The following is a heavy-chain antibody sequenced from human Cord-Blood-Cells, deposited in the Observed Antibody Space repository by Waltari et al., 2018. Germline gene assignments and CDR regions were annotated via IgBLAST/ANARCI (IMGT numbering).Heavy chain of an antibody. Sequence: EVQLLESGGGLVQPGGSLILSCAASGCTFRTHAMSGVRQALGKGQEGVSAISDRGGSTYYEDSVKGRFTISRDNSKNTLYLQMNSLRAEDTAVYYCAKHGYGSGSPPDYWGQGTLVTVSS. CDR2: ISDRGGST. CDR3: AKHGYGSGSPPDY. J-gene: IGHJ4*02. V-gene: IGHV3-23*01. D-gene: IGHD3-10*01. CDR1: GCTFRTHA.